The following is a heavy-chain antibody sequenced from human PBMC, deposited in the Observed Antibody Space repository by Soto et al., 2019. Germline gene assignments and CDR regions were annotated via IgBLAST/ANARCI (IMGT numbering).Heavy chain of an antibody. CDR3: ARINRLAPVATNYYHSMDV. J-gene: IGHJ6*02. V-gene: IGHV4-61*08. CDR2: IHHTGYT. CDR1: GASVSTDGYY. Sequence: QVQLQESGPGLVKPSEILSLTCSVSGASVSTDGYYWSWIRKPPGKGLEYISYIHHTGYTNYSPSLKSRVTTSIDTSKNQFSLNVGSLTAADTAIYYCARINRLAPVATNYYHSMDVWGQGTTVTVSS. D-gene: IGHD6-19*01.